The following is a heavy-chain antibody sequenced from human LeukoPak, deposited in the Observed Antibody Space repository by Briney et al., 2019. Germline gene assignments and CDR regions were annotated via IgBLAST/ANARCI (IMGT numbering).Heavy chain of an antibody. CDR3: ARVPSGSYYPRQKDC. CDR1: GGSIISTYY. Sequence: PSETLSLTCTVSGGSIISTYYWSWIRQPPGKGLEWIGYIYSSGSTNYNPSLKSRVTISVDTSKNQFSLRLSSVTAADTAVYYCARVPSGSYYPRQKDCWGQGTLVTVSS. CDR2: IYSSGST. J-gene: IGHJ4*02. D-gene: IGHD3-10*01. V-gene: IGHV4-59*12.